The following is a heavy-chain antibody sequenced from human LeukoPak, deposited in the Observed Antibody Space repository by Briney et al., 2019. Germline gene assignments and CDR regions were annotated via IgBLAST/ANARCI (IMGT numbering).Heavy chain of an antibody. D-gene: IGHD2-15*01. J-gene: IGHJ5*02. V-gene: IGHV4-38-2*02. CDR1: GYFISSVNY. CDR3: AKDSGRSRYSNLFDR. CDR2: IFHSGTT. Sequence: SETLSLTCGLSGYFISSVNYLAWLRQPPGKGLEWIGSIFHSGTTYYNPSLRSRLTMSVDTSKNQFSLDLRSVTAADTAVYFCAKDSGRSRYSNLFDRWGHGTLVTVSS.